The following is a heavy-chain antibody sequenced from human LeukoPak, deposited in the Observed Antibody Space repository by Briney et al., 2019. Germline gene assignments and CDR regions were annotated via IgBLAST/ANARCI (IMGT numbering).Heavy chain of an antibody. CDR3: ARDRSAAAAHYFDY. V-gene: IGHV3-33*08. CDR1: GFTFSSYG. Sequence: GGSLRLSCVVSGFTFSSYGMHWVRQAPGKGLEWVAVIWYDGSNKYYADSVKGRFTISRDNSKNTLYLQMNSLRAEDTAVYYCARDRSAAAAHYFDYWGQGTLVTVSS. CDR2: IWYDGSNK. J-gene: IGHJ4*02. D-gene: IGHD6-13*01.